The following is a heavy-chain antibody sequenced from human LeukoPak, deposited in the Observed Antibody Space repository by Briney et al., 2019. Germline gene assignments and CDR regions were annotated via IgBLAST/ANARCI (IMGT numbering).Heavy chain of an antibody. J-gene: IGHJ4*02. V-gene: IGHV1-18*01. CDR1: SYTFTRYG. D-gene: IGHD2-15*01. Sequence: ASVKVSCKASSYTFTRYGISWVRQAPGQGLEWMGWISGSNGNTNYAQKVLGRVTMTADTSTSTAYMELRSLRSDDTAVYYCARVAPNRRYCSGGSCLNYFDYWGQGTLVTVSS. CDR3: ARVAPNRRYCSGGSCLNYFDY. CDR2: ISGSNGNT.